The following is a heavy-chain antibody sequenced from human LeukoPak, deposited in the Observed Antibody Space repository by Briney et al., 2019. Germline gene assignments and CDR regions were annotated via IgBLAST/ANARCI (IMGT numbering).Heavy chain of an antibody. D-gene: IGHD3-10*01. CDR1: GFTFSSYW. V-gene: IGHV3-7*01. CDR2: IKQDGSEK. Sequence: PGGSLRLSCAASGFTFSSYWMSWVRQAPGKGLEWVANIKQDGSEKYYVDSVKGRFTISRDNAKNSLYLQMNSLRAEDTAVYCCARSIGGSGSFSSDWFGPWGQGTLVTVSS. CDR3: ARSIGGSGSFSSDWFGP. J-gene: IGHJ5*02.